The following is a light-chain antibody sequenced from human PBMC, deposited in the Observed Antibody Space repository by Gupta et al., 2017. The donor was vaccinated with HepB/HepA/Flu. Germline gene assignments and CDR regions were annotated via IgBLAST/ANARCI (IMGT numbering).Light chain of an antibody. CDR2: EVT. Sequence: QSALTQPASVSGSRGQSITMSCTGPSSDIGTYNLVSWYQQLPGKAPTLILYEVTKRPSGVSDRFSGSKSGNTASLTISGLQAQDEAQYYCCSYAGNSGLTFGGGTRLTVL. CDR1: SSDIGTYNL. J-gene: IGLJ2*01. V-gene: IGLV2-23*02. CDR3: CSYAGNSGLT.